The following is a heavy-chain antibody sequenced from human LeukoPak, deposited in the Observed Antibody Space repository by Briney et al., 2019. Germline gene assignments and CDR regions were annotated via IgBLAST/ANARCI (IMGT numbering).Heavy chain of an antibody. Sequence: PSETLSLTCTVSGDSMRGYYWSWIRQPPGKGLEWIGDIHYTGATDYNPSLKGRVTISVDTSKNQFSLKLSSVTAADTAVYYCARGYGWSSYNNFNHWGQGLLVTVSS. CDR1: GDSMRGYY. V-gene: IGHV4-59*01. J-gene: IGHJ4*02. CDR3: ARGYGWSSYNNFNH. D-gene: IGHD3-10*01. CDR2: IHYTGAT.